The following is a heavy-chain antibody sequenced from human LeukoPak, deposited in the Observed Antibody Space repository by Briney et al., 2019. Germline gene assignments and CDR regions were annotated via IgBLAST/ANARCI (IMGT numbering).Heavy chain of an antibody. D-gene: IGHD2-21*02. CDR1: GFTFSGSA. CDR2: IRSKVYSYAT. V-gene: IGHV3-73*01. J-gene: IGHJ4*02. Sequence: GGSLKLSCAASGFTFSGSAIHWVRQASGKGLEWVGRIRSKVYSYATAYAASVKGRFTISRDDSKNTAYLQMNSLKIEDTAVYYCTVVYCGSDCYSGYWGQGTLVTVSS. CDR3: TVVYCGSDCYSGY.